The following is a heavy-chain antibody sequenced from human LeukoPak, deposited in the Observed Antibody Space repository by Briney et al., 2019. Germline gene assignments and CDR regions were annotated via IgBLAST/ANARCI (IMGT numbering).Heavy chain of an antibody. J-gene: IGHJ4*02. V-gene: IGHV1-2*02. Sequence: ASVKVSCKASGYTFTGYYMHWVRQALGQGLEWMGWINPNSGGTNYAQKFQGRVTMTRDTSISTAYMELSRLRSDDTAVYYCARHLSGITGYTYGRGIDYWGQGTPVTVSS. CDR1: GYTFTGYY. CDR2: INPNSGGT. CDR3: ARHLSGITGYTYGRGIDY. D-gene: IGHD5-18*01.